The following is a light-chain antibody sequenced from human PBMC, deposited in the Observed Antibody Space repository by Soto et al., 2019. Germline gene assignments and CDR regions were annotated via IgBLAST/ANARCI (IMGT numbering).Light chain of an antibody. CDR2: GAS. V-gene: IGKV1-9*01. Sequence: DIQLTQSPSFLSASVGDRVTITCRASRGISSYLAWYQQTPGKGPNLLIYGASTLQSGVPSRFSGSGSGTEFTLTISSLQFEDFATYYCQQLNSYPPTFGGGTKVEIK. CDR1: RGISSY. J-gene: IGKJ4*01. CDR3: QQLNSYPPT.